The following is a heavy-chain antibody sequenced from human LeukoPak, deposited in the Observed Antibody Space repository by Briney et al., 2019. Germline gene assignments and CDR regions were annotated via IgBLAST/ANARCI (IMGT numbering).Heavy chain of an antibody. D-gene: IGHD5-24*01. Sequence: GASVKVSCKASGGTFSSYAISWVRQATGQGLEWMGWMEPNSGNTGYAQKFQGRVTMTRNTSTSTVYMELSSLRSEDTAVYYCARIRDGYNDAYDIWGQGTMVTVPS. CDR1: GGTFSSYA. J-gene: IGHJ3*02. CDR3: ARIRDGYNDAYDI. V-gene: IGHV1-8*02. CDR2: MEPNSGNT.